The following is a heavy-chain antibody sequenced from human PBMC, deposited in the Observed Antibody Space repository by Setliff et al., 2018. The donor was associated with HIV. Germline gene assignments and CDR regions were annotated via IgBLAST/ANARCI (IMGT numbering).Heavy chain of an antibody. CDR1: GGSISNHW. CDR2: IQASGIT. D-gene: IGHD4-4*01. V-gene: IGHV4-59*08. J-gene: IGHJ4*02. CDR3: ARLSRWGTMTTLDF. Sequence: LTCAVSGGSISNHWWSWFRQPPGKGLEWIAYIQASGITNHKPSLKSRATISVDTSKNQFSLTLSSVTAADTAVYFCARLSRWGTMTTLDFWGQGTLVTVSS.